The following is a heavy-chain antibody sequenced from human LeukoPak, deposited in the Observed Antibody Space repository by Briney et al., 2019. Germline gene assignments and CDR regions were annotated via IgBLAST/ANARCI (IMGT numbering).Heavy chain of an antibody. V-gene: IGHV3-33*01. CDR1: GFTFSSYG. CDR3: ARDVQSSCIDY. D-gene: IGHD2-15*01. Sequence: GGSLRLSCAASGFTFSSYGMHWVRQAPGKGLEWVAIIWYDGSNKYYADSVKGRFTISRDNSKNTLDLQMNSLRAEDTAVYFCARDVQSSCIDYWGQGTLVTVSS. CDR2: IWYDGSNK. J-gene: IGHJ4*02.